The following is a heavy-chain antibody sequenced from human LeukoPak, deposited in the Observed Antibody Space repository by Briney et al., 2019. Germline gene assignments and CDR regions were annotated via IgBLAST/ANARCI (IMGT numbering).Heavy chain of an antibody. CDR3: AQIGGSGKYFYAFDI. CDR1: GFTFSNYA. D-gene: IGHD3-10*01. J-gene: IGHJ3*02. V-gene: IGHV3-23*01. Sequence: PGGSLRLSCAATGFTFSNYAMSWVRQAPGKGLEWVSAIGGSGGATYYADSVKGRFTISRDNSKNTLYLQMNSLRIEDTALYYCAQIGGSGKYFYAFDIWGHGTMVTVSS. CDR2: IGGSGGAT.